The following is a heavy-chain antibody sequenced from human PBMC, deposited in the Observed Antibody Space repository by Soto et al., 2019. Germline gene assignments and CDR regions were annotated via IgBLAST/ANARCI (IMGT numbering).Heavy chain of an antibody. Sequence: QVQLVQSGAEVKKPGSSVKVSCKASGGTFSSYAISWVRQAPGQGLEWMGGIIPIFGTADYAQKFQGRVTITADESTSTAYVELSSLRSEDTPLYYCAKNPENYYYGMDVWGQGTTVTVSS. V-gene: IGHV1-69*12. J-gene: IGHJ6*02. CDR3: AKNPENYYYGMDV. CDR2: IIPIFGTA. CDR1: GGTFSSYA.